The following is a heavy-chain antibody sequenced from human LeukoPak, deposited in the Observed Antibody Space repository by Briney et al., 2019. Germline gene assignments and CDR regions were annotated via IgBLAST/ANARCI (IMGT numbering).Heavy chain of an antibody. CDR3: AKDRTSWSIVVLPAVIDF. V-gene: IGHV3-21*04. J-gene: IGHJ4*02. CDR1: GFNFTTFS. CDR2: IFKSSSGEP. Sequence: GGPLRLSCAASGFNFTTFSMNWVPEAPGKAVEWVSMIFKSSSGEPHYADSVRGRLPICRDNAKNSLDPQMNSRRAEDTAVYSCAKDRTSWSIVVLPAVIDFWGQGTLVTVSS. D-gene: IGHD2-15*01.